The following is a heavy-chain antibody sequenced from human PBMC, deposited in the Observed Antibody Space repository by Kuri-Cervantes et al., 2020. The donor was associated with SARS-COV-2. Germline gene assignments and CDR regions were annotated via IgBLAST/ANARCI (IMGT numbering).Heavy chain of an antibody. V-gene: IGHV4-39*01. D-gene: IGHD1-26*01. CDR2: IYDSGDT. CDR1: GASISSSTYY. CDR3: ARGGELLQMIDY. Sequence: SETLSLTCTVSGASISSSTYYWGWIRQSPGKGLGWLGSIYDSGDTYDSASLKSRLSLSVDTSKNQFSLKLSSVTAADTAVYYCARGGELLQMIDYWGQGTLVTVSS. J-gene: IGHJ4*02.